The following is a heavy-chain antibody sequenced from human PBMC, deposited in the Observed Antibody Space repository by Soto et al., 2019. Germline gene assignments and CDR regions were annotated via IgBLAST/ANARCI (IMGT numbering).Heavy chain of an antibody. J-gene: IGHJ4*02. CDR1: GYTFTRYY. CDR3: ARGGQWDFLSDY. Sequence: QVQLVQSGAEVKKPGASVKVSCMASGYTFTRYYINWVRQAPGQGLEWMGWVSAYNGNTHYEQKPHGXVXXXTXXSTSTAYMELRSLRSDDTAVYFCARGGQWDFLSDYWGQGTLVTVSS. D-gene: IGHD1-26*01. V-gene: IGHV1-18*01. CDR2: VSAYNGNT.